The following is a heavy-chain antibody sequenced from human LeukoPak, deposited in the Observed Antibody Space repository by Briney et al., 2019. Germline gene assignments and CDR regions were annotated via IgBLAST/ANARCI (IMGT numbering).Heavy chain of an antibody. CDR1: GITFGDYG. CDR2: IRSKTYGGTT. Sequence: GGSLRLSCTASGITFGDYGVSWFRQAPGKGLEWIGFIRSKTYGGTTEDAASVRGRFTLSRDDSKNIVYLEMNILRAEDTAVYYCSTDYWRLGFDYWGQGTLVTVSS. CDR3: STDYWRLGFDY. J-gene: IGHJ4*02. D-gene: IGHD1-1*01. V-gene: IGHV3-49*03.